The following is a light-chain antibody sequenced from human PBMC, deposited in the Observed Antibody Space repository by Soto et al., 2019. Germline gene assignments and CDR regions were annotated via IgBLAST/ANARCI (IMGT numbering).Light chain of an antibody. CDR1: TSNIGSNT. V-gene: IGLV1-44*01. Sequence: QSVLTQPPSVSETPGQRVVLSCSGSTSNIGSNTVNWYQQLPGTAPKHLIFSNNQRPSGVPDRFSGSKSGTSASLAISGLQPEDEADYYCAAWDDSLSGVFGGGTKVTVL. CDR3: AAWDDSLSGV. CDR2: SNN. J-gene: IGLJ3*02.